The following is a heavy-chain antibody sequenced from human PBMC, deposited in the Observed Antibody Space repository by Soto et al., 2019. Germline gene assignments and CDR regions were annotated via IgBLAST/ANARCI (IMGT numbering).Heavy chain of an antibody. D-gene: IGHD3-3*02. CDR1: GGSVNSDSYY. V-gene: IGHV4-61*01. J-gene: IGHJ4*02. CDR3: AREFSNTPEAFDS. Sequence: SETLSLTCTVSGGSVNSDSYYWSWIRQPPGKGLEWIGYIYYTGSTNYNPSLESRVTISVDTSRNQFSLKLSSVTAADTAVFYCAREFSNTPEAFDSWGQGALVTVSS. CDR2: IYYTGST.